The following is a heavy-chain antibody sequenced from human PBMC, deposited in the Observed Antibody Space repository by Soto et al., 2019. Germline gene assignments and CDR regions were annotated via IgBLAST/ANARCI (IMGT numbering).Heavy chain of an antibody. Sequence: DSVNGSCNASGYIFTNHNIHWLRQAPGQGLEWMGVINPSGGSTVYAQAFQGRVTVTRDTSTSTVYMELSSLRSEDTAVYYCATLEGGVAGVFKYWGQGVLVTVSS. CDR2: INPSGGST. D-gene: IGHD6-19*01. CDR1: GYIFTNHN. J-gene: IGHJ4*02. V-gene: IGHV1-46*01. CDR3: ATLEGGVAGVFKY.